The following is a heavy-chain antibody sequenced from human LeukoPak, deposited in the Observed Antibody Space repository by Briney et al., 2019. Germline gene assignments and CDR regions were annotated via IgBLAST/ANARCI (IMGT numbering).Heavy chain of an antibody. V-gene: IGHV3-30*18. CDR2: ISYDGRNK. D-gene: IGHD2-15*01. J-gene: IGHJ1*01. CDR1: GFTFSSYG. Sequence: GRSLRLSCAASGFTFSSYGMHWVRQAPGKGLEWVEGISYDGRNKYYADAVKGRFTISRDNSKNTLYLQMTSLRAEDTAVYYCAKVGYCSGGSCYSGVAVAAFQHWGQGTLVTVSS. CDR3: AKVGYCSGGSCYSGVAVAAFQH.